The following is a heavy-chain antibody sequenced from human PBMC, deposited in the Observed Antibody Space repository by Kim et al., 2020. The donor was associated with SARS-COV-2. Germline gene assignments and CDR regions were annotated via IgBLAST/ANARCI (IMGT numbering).Heavy chain of an antibody. D-gene: IGHD6-13*01. V-gene: IGHV3-30*04. CDR3: AREIIAAAGTSAFDI. CDR1: GFTFSSYA. J-gene: IGHJ3*02. CDR2: ISYDGSNK. Sequence: GGSLRLSCAASGFTFSSYAMHWVRQAPGKGLEWVAVISYDGSNKYYVDSVKGRFTISRDNSKNTLYLQMNSLRAEDTAVYYCAREIIAAAGTSAFDIWGQGTMVTVSS.